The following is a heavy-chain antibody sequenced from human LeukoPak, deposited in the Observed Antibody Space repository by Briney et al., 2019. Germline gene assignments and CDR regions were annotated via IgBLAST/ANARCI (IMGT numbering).Heavy chain of an antibody. CDR2: ISSSSSTI. CDR3: ARGPRTIFGVVMRGNWFDP. V-gene: IGHV3-48*01. J-gene: IGHJ5*02. D-gene: IGHD3-3*01. Sequence: GGSLRLSCAASGFTFSSYSMNWVRQAPGKGLEWVSYISSSSSTIYYADSVKGRFTISRDNAKNSLYLQMNSLRAEDTAVYYCARGPRTIFGVVMRGNWFDPWGQGTLVTVSS. CDR1: GFTFSSYS.